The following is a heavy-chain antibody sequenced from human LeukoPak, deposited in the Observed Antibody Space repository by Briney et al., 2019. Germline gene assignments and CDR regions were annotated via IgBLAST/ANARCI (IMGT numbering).Heavy chain of an antibody. CDR3: ARVVGYYYYMDV. CDR2: ISSTSSYI. Sequence: GGSLRLSCAASGFTFSSYSMNWVRQAPGKGLEWVSSISSTSSYIYYADSVKGRFTISRDNTKNSLYLQMNSLRAEDTAVYYCARVVGYYYYMDVWAKGPRSPSP. D-gene: IGHD1-26*01. J-gene: IGHJ6*03. CDR1: GFTFSSYS. V-gene: IGHV3-21*01.